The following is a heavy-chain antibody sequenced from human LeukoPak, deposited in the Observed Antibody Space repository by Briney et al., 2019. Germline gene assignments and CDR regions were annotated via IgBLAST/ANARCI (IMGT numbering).Heavy chain of an antibody. D-gene: IGHD2-21*01. CDR3: ARAMGEALPLDY. V-gene: IGHV3-11*01. Sequence: GGSLRLSCAASGFTVSSNYMSWVRQAPGKGLEWVSYISSSGSTIYYADSVKGRFTISRDNAKNSLYLQMNSLRAEDTAVYYCARAMGEALPLDYWGQGTLVTVSS. J-gene: IGHJ4*02. CDR1: GFTVSSNY. CDR2: ISSSGSTI.